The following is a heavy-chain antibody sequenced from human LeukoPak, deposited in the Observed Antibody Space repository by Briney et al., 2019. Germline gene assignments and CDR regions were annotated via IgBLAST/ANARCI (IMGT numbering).Heavy chain of an antibody. J-gene: IGHJ4*02. Sequence: SETLSLTCTVSGYSISSGYYWGWIRQPPGKGLEWIGSIYHSGSTYYNPSLKSRVTISADTSKNQFSLKLSSVTAADTAVYYCASADPFDYWGQGTLVTVSS. CDR1: GYSISSGYY. CDR3: ASADPFDY. V-gene: IGHV4-38-2*02. CDR2: IYHSGST.